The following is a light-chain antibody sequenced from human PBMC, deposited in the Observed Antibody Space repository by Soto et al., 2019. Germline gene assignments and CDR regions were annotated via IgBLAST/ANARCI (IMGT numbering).Light chain of an antibody. CDR1: QSVSSIY. CDR2: GAS. V-gene: IGKV3-20*01. Sequence: EMVLTRSPGTLSLSPGERATLSCRASQSVSSIYLAWYQQKSGQPPRLLIYGASSRATGIPDGFSGSGSGRDFTLTISRLEPEDFAVYYCQQYDRSSYTFGQGTQLQSK. CDR3: QQYDRSSYT. J-gene: IGKJ2*01.